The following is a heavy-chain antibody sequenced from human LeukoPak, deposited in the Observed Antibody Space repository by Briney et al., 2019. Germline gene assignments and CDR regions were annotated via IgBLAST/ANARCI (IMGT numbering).Heavy chain of an antibody. CDR2: ISSNGGST. CDR1: GFTFSSYA. J-gene: IGHJ4*02. CDR3: VKDPTAMGGDYFDY. Sequence: GGSLRLSCSASGFTFSSYAMHWVRQAPEKGLEYVSAISSNGGSTYYADSVKGRFTISRDNSKNALYLQMSSLRAEDTAVYYCVKDPTAMGGDYFDYWGQGTLVTVSS. D-gene: IGHD5-18*01. V-gene: IGHV3-64D*06.